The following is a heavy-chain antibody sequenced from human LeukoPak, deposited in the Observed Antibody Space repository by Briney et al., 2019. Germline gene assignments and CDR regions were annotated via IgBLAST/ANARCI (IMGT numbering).Heavy chain of an antibody. J-gene: IGHJ5*02. CDR3: AEARPTNYNWFDP. Sequence: EASVKVSCKASGYTFTGYYMHWVRQAPGQGLEWMGWINPNSGGTNYAQKFQGRVTMTRDTSISTAYMELSRLRSDDTAVYYCAEARPTNYNWFDPWGQGTLVTVSS. CDR1: GYTFTGYY. V-gene: IGHV1-2*02. D-gene: IGHD5-24*01. CDR2: INPNSGGT.